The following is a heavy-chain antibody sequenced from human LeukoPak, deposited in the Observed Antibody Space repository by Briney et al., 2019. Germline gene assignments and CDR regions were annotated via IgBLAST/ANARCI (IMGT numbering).Heavy chain of an antibody. CDR2: IYYSGST. CDR3: ARALDYYDSSEKGAFGI. CDR1: GGSISSGDYY. Sequence: PSETLSLTCTVSGGSISSGDYYWSWIRQPPGRGLEWIGYIYYSGSTYYNPSLKSRVTISVDTSKNQFSLKLSSVTAADTAVYYCARALDYYDSSEKGAFGIWGQGTMVTVSS. V-gene: IGHV4-30-4*01. J-gene: IGHJ3*02. D-gene: IGHD3-22*01.